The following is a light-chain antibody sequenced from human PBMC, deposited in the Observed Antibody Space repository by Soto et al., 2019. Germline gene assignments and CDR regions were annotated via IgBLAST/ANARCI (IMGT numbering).Light chain of an antibody. Sequence: DIQMTQSPSTLSASAGDRVTITCRASQSSSKWLAWYQQKPGKAPNLLMYSASSLESGVPSRFSGSGSGTEFTLTISILQPDDFATYYCQQYNSYAVTFGQGTKVEIK. CDR3: QQYNSYAVT. V-gene: IGKV1-5*03. J-gene: IGKJ1*01. CDR2: SAS. CDR1: QSSSKW.